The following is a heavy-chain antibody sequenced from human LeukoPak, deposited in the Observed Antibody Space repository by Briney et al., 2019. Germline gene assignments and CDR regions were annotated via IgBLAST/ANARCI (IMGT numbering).Heavy chain of an antibody. CDR3: ARGGFSSSWYSIL. V-gene: IGHV3-21*01. CDR1: GFTFSSYS. J-gene: IGHJ4*02. Sequence: GGSLRLSCAASGFTFSSYSMNWVRQAPGKGLEWVSSISSSSSYIYYADTVKGRFTISRDNAKNSLYLQVNSLRAEDTAVYYCARGGFSSSWYSILWGQGTLVTVSS. D-gene: IGHD6-13*01. CDR2: ISSSSSYI.